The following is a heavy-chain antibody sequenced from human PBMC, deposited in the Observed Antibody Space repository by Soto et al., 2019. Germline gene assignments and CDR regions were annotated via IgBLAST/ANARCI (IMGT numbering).Heavy chain of an antibody. CDR3: ARDPSARYSSSWYRYFDL. Sequence: GGSLRLSCAASGFTFSTTGMNWVRQAPGKGLEWVSYISSSSSTIYYADSVKGRFTISRDNAKNSLYLQMNSLRDEDTAVYYCARDPSARYSSSWYRYFDLWGRGTLVTVSS. D-gene: IGHD6-13*01. J-gene: IGHJ2*01. V-gene: IGHV3-48*02. CDR1: GFTFSTTG. CDR2: ISSSSSTI.